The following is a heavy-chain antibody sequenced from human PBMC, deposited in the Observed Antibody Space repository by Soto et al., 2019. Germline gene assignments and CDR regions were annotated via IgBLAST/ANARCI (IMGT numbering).Heavy chain of an antibody. V-gene: IGHV4-34*01. CDR1: GGSFSGYY. CDR3: AREGYYDFWSGYSNWFDP. CDR2: INHSGST. D-gene: IGHD3-3*01. J-gene: IGHJ5*02. Sequence: RSLTCAVYGGSFSGYYWSWIRQPPGKGLEWIGEINHSGSTNYNPSLKSRVTISVDTSKNQFSLKLSSVTAADTAVYYCAREGYYDFWSGYSNWFDPWAREPWSPSPQ.